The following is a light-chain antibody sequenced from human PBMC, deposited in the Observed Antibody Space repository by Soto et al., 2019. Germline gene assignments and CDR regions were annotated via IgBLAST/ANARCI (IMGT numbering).Light chain of an antibody. Sequence: EIVLTQFAGALSLSAGERVTLSYRASQTDSNTYLAWYQQKSGQAPKLLIYGASNMATGIPDRFSGSGAGTDVTITISRLEPEDFAVYYCQQYGALPPSSGGGTKVEIK. V-gene: IGKV3-20*01. J-gene: IGKJ4*01. CDR3: QQYGALPPS. CDR2: GAS. CDR1: QTDSNTY.